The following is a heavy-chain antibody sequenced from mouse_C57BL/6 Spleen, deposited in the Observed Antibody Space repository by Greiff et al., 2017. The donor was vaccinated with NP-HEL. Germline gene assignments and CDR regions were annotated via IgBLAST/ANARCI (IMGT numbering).Heavy chain of an antibody. CDR3: ARSGYYGSSWYGDAMDY. J-gene: IGHJ4*01. D-gene: IGHD1-1*01. Sequence: VHVKQSGPELVKPGASVKIPCKASGYTFTDYNMDWVKQSHGKSLEWIGDINPNNGGTIYNQKFKGKATLTVDKSSSTAYMELRSLTSEDTAVYYCARSGYYGSSWYGDAMDYWGQGTSVTVSS. CDR1: GYTFTDYN. CDR2: INPNNGGT. V-gene: IGHV1-18*01.